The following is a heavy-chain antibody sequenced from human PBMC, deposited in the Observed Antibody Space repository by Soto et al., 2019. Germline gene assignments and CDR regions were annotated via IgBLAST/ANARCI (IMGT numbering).Heavy chain of an antibody. CDR1: GYMFSDYY. V-gene: IGHV1-2*02. CDR2: IDPRSGGT. D-gene: IGHD5-18*01. CDR3: ARVLYRNVIHA. Sequence: QVQLVQSGSDVKKPGAAFTVSCKASGYMFSDYYIHWVRPAPGQGLEWMGGIDPRSGGTKYDQKFKDRRTVTTGTSTSTAFLELRRLRLDDTAVFFCARVLYRNVIHAWGQGTLVTVSS. J-gene: IGHJ4*02.